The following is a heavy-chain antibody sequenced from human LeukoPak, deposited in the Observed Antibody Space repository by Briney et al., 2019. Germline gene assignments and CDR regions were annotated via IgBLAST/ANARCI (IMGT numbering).Heavy chain of an antibody. CDR2: IYYSGST. D-gene: IGHD3-10*01. V-gene: IGHV4-31*03. CDR1: GGSISSGGYY. CDR3: ARDSSMVRGVRGAFDI. J-gene: IGHJ3*02. Sequence: SETLSLTCTVSGGSISSGGYYWSWIRQHPGKGLEWIGDIYYSGSTYYNPSLKSRVTISVDTSKNQFSLKLSSVTAADTAVYYCARDSSMVRGVRGAFDIWGQGTMVTVSS.